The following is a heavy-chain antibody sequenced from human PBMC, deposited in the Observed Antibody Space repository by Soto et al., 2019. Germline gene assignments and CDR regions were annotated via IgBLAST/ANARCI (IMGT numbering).Heavy chain of an antibody. V-gene: IGHV1-69*01. Sequence: QVQLVQSGAEVKKPGSSVKVSCKASGGTFSSYAISWVRQAPGQGLEWMGGIIPIFGRANYAQKFQGRVTITADESTSTAYMELSSLRSEDTAVYYCARDGLDYYGSGSYPFFDYWGQGTLVTVSS. J-gene: IGHJ4*02. CDR1: GGTFSSYA. CDR3: ARDGLDYYGSGSYPFFDY. D-gene: IGHD3-10*01. CDR2: IIPIFGRA.